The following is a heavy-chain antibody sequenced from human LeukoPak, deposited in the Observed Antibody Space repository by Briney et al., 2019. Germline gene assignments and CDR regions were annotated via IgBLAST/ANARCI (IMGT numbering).Heavy chain of an antibody. J-gene: IGHJ6*03. CDR2: IIPIFGTA. D-gene: IGHD6-13*01. CDR1: GYTFTSYG. V-gene: IGHV1-69*06. CDR3: ARDRSSSHYMDV. Sequence: SVKVSCKASGYTFTSYGISWVRQAPGQGLEWMGGIIPIFGTANYAQKFQGRVTITADKSTSTAYMELSSLRSEDTAVYYCARDRSSSHYMDVWGKGTTVTVSS.